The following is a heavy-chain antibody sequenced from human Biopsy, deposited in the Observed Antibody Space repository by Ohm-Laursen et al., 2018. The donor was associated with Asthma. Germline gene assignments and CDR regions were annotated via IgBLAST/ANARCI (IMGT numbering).Heavy chain of an antibody. Sequence: SQTLSLTCTVSGGSISSGGYYWSWIRQHPGKGLEWIGYIYYSGSTYYNPSLTSRVTISVDTSKNQFSLKLSSVTAADTAVYYCARGIGLSGYDFWSGYSATPNWFDPWGQGTVVTVSS. V-gene: IGHV4-31*02. CDR3: ARGIGLSGYDFWSGYSATPNWFDP. CDR2: IYYSGST. D-gene: IGHD3-3*01. CDR1: GGSISSGGYY. J-gene: IGHJ5*02.